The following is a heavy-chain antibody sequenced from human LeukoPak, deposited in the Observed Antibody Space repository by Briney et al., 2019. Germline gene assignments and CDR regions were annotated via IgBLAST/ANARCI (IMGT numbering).Heavy chain of an antibody. D-gene: IGHD4-23*01. J-gene: IGHJ4*02. V-gene: IGHV4-39*07. Sequence: PSETLSLTCTVSGGSISSSSYYWGWIRQPPGEGLEWIGSIYYSGSTYYNPSLKSRVTISVDTSTNPFSLKLSSVTPADTAVYYCARTTTVVTPSGLGWAYYFDHWGQGTLVTVSS. CDR2: IYYSGST. CDR3: ARTTTVVTPSGLGWAYYFDH. CDR1: GGSISSSSYY.